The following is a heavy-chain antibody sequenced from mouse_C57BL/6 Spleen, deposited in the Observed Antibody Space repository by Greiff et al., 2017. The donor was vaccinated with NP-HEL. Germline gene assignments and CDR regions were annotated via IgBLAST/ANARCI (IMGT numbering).Heavy chain of an antibody. D-gene: IGHD2-3*01. V-gene: IGHV1-52*01. Sequence: QVQLQQSGAELVRPGSSVKLSCKASGYTFTSYWMHWVKQRPIQGLEWIGNIDPSDSETHYNQKFKDKATLTVDKSSSTAYMQLSSLTSEDSAVYYCARADGYHYAMDYWGQGTSVTVSS. CDR2: IDPSDSET. CDR3: ARADGYHYAMDY. J-gene: IGHJ4*01. CDR1: GYTFTSYW.